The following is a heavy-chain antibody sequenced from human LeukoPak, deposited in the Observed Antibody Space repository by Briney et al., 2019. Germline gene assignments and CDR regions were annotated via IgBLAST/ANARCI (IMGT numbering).Heavy chain of an antibody. CDR3: ARGAFFLDF. Sequence: PSETLSLTCTVSGGSIRSYYWSWIRQPPGKGLEWIGYIYYSGSTNYNPSLKSRVTISVDTSKNQLSLKLSSVTAADTAVYYCARGAFFLDFWGQRTLVTVSS. V-gene: IGHV4-59*01. CDR2: IYYSGST. CDR1: GGSIRSYY. J-gene: IGHJ4*02.